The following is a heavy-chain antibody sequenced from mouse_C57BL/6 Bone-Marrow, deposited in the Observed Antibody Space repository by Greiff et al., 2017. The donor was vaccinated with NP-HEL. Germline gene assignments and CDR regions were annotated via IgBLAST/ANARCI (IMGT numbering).Heavy chain of an antibody. CDR1: GFTFSSYG. J-gene: IGHJ4*01. V-gene: IGHV5-6*01. D-gene: IGHD2-3*01. CDR2: ISSGGSYT. Sequence: EVKLMESGGDLVKPGGSLKLSCAASGFTFSSYGMSWVRQTPDKRLEWVATISSGGSYTYYPDSVKGRFTISRDNAKNTLYLQMSSLKSEDTAMYYCARQGGYYGYAMDYWGQGTSVTVSS. CDR3: ARQGGYYGYAMDY.